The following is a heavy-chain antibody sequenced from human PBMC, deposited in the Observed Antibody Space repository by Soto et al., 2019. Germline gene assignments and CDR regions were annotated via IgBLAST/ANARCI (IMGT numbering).Heavy chain of an antibody. J-gene: IGHJ6*02. CDR3: ARDFTDSSGPTLGMGV. CDR2: IYYRGST. CDR1: GGSISSGGYY. V-gene: IGHV4-31*03. Sequence: SETLSLTCTVSGGSISSGGYYWSWIRQNPGKGLEWIGYIYYRGSTYYNPSLKSRVTISVDTSKSQFSLKLSSVTAADTAVYYCARDFTDSSGPTLGMGVWGQGTTVTVSS. D-gene: IGHD6-19*01.